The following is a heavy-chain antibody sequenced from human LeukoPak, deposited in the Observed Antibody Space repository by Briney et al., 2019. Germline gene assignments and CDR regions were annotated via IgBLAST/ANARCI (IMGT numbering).Heavy chain of an antibody. Sequence: SETLSLTCTVSGGSISSYYWSWIRQPPGKGLEWIGEINHSGSTNYNPSLKSRVTISVDTSKNQFSLKLSSVTAADTAVYYCARGGRILWSPAGYFDYWGQGTLVTVSS. CDR1: GGSISSYY. J-gene: IGHJ4*02. D-gene: IGHD3-10*01. CDR3: ARGGRILWSPAGYFDY. CDR2: INHSGST. V-gene: IGHV4-34*01.